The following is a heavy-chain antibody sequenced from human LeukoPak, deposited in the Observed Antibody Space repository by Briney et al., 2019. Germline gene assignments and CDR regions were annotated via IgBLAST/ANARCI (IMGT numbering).Heavy chain of an antibody. J-gene: IGHJ6*02. CDR1: GFTFSSYS. Sequence: GGSLRLSCAASGFTFSSYSMNWVRQAPGKGLEWVSSIGSSSSYIYYADSVKGRFTISRDNAKNSLYLQMNSLRAEDTAVYYCARETSYYYGMDVWGQGTTVTVSS. CDR2: IGSSSSYI. CDR3: ARETSYYYGMDV. V-gene: IGHV3-21*01.